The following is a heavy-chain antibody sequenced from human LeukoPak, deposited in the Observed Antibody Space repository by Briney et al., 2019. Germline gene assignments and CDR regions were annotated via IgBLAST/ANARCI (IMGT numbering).Heavy chain of an antibody. Sequence: GGSLRLSCAASGFTFNNYAMTWVRQAPGQGLEWVSAISGSGGTTYYADSERGRFTISRDNSKNTLYLQMNSLRAEDTAVYYCAKGLINDWSALENWGQGTLVTVSS. CDR2: ISGSGGTT. CDR1: GFTFNNYA. V-gene: IGHV3-23*01. CDR3: AKGLINDWSALEN. J-gene: IGHJ4*02. D-gene: IGHD3-9*01.